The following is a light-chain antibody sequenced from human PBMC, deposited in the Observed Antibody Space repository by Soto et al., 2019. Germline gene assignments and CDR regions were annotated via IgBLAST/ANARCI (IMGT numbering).Light chain of an antibody. CDR1: SSDVGSNNP. Sequence: QSALTQPASVSGSPGQSITISCTGTSSDVGSNNPVSWYQHHPGKAPELMIYEVSNRPSGVSNRFSGSKSGNTASLTISGLQAEDEADYYCSSYTSSSTLGFGGGTKLTVL. J-gene: IGLJ3*02. CDR3: SSYTSSSTLG. V-gene: IGLV2-14*02. CDR2: EVS.